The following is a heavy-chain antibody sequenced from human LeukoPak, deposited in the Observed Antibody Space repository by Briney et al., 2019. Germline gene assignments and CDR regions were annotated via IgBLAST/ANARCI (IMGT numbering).Heavy chain of an antibody. V-gene: IGHV5-51*01. CDR2: IYPGDSDT. Sequence: GESLKISCKGSGYSFTSYWIGLVRQMPGKGLEWMGIIYPGDSDTRYSPSFQGQVTISADKSISTAYLQWSSLKASDTAMYYCARLWEIPRGAFDIWGQGTMVTVSS. CDR3: ARLWEIPRGAFDI. D-gene: IGHD1-26*01. J-gene: IGHJ3*02. CDR1: GYSFTSYW.